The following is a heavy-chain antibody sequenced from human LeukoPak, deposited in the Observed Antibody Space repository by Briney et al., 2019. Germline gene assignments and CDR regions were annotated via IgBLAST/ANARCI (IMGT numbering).Heavy chain of an antibody. CDR3: ARDGGFGEPSFDP. D-gene: IGHD3-10*01. V-gene: IGHV4-59*01. Sequence: SEILSLTCTVSGGSISSYYWSWIRQPPGKGLEWIGYIYYSGGTNYNPSLKSRVTISVDTSKNQFSLKLSSVTAADTAVYYCARDGGFGEPSFDPWGQGTLVTVSS. CDR2: IYYSGGT. J-gene: IGHJ5*02. CDR1: GGSISSYY.